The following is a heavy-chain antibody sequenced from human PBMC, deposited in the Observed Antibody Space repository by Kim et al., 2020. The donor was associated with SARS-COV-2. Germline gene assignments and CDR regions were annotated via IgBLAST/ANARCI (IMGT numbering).Heavy chain of an antibody. V-gene: IGHV3-21*01. D-gene: IGHD6-19*01. CDR1: GFTFSSYS. Sequence: GGSLRLSCAASGFTFSSYSMKWVRQAPGKGLEWVSSISSYSNYISYADSVKGRFTISRDNAENSLYLQMNSLRAEDMAVYYCSRDDSGWSDYWGQGTLVTVSS. CDR2: ISSYSNYI. J-gene: IGHJ4*02. CDR3: SRDDSGWSDY.